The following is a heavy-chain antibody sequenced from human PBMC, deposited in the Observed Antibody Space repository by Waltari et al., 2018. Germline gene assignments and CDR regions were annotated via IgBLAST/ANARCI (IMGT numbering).Heavy chain of an antibody. J-gene: IGHJ6*03. Sequence: QVQLQQWGAGLLKPSETLSLTCAVYGGSFSGYYWSWIRQPPGKGLEWIGEINHSGSTNYNPSLKSRVTISVDTSKNQFSLKLSSVTAADTAVYYCARDSSSYYYYYYMDVWGKGTTVTISS. V-gene: IGHV4-34*01. D-gene: IGHD6-6*01. CDR3: ARDSSSYYYYYYMDV. CDR1: GGSFSGYY. CDR2: INHSGST.